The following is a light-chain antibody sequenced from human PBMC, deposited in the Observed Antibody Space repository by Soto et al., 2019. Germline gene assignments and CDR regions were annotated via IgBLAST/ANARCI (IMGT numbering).Light chain of an antibody. J-gene: IGKJ3*01. Sequence: EIVLTQSPATLSLSPGERATLSCRASQSVSSYLAWYQQKPGQAPRLLIYDASNRATGIPARFSGSGSGTDFTLTISRLEPEDFAVDYCQQRSNWPNFGPGTKVDIK. V-gene: IGKV3-11*01. CDR1: QSVSSY. CDR3: QQRSNWPN. CDR2: DAS.